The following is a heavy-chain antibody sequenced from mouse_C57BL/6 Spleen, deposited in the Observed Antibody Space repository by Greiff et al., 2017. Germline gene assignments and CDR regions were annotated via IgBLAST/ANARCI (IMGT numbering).Heavy chain of an antibody. V-gene: IGHV1-69*01. J-gene: IGHJ2*01. Sequence: QVQLQQPGAELVMPGASVKLSCKASGYTFTSYWMHWVKQRPGHGLEWIGEIDPSDSYTNYNQKFKGKSTLTVDKSSSTAYMQLSSLTSEESAVYYCARGPYGNYDYWGQGTTLTVSS. CDR1: GYTFTSYW. D-gene: IGHD2-1*01. CDR3: ARGPYGNYDY. CDR2: IDPSDSYT.